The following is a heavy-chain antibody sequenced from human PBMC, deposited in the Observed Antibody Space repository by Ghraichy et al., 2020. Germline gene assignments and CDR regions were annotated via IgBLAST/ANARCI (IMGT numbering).Heavy chain of an antibody. Sequence: SETLSLTCTVSGGSISSYYWSWIRQPPGQGLEWIGYISYSGSTNYNPSLKSRVTISVDTSKNQFSLKLSSVTAADTAVYYCARYRNYDFWSGYGPYYYYYGMDVWGQGTTVTVSS. CDR2: ISYSGST. J-gene: IGHJ6*02. V-gene: IGHV4-59*01. CDR3: ARYRNYDFWSGYGPYYYYYGMDV. D-gene: IGHD3-3*01. CDR1: GGSISSYY.